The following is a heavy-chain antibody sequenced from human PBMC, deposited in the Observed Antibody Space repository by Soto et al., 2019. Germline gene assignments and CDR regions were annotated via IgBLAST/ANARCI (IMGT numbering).Heavy chain of an antibody. J-gene: IGHJ6*02. D-gene: IGHD4-4*01. CDR1: GGSISSSS. V-gene: IGHV4-4*08. CDR3: ARALFAGYMTTVRFYHMDV. CDR2: IYNNGRT. Sequence: SETLSLTCTVSGGSISSSSWSWIRQPPGRGLEWIGYIYNNGRTDYNPSLKSRVTITVDTSKNQFSLKLTSVTGADTAMYYCARALFAGYMTTVRFYHMDVWGQGTSVTVSS.